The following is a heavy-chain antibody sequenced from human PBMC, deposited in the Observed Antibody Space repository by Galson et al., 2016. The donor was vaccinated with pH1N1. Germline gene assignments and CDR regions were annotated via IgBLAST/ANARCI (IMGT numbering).Heavy chain of an antibody. CDR1: GFTFDDNG. D-gene: IGHD2-8*01. J-gene: IGHJ6*03. CDR2: INWNGGST. Sequence: SLRLSCAASGFTFDDNGMSWVRQPPGKGLEWVASINWNGGSTSYADSGEGRFTISRDNARNSLYLQMNSLRVEDTALYYCARVSRIVLMAPMDVWGKGTTVTVSS. V-gene: IGHV3-20*04. CDR3: ARVSRIVLMAPMDV.